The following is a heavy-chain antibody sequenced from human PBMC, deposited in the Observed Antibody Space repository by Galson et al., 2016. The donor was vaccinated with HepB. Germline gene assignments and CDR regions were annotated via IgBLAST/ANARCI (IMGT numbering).Heavy chain of an antibody. D-gene: IGHD1-20*01. CDR1: GASISSVDHY. Sequence: TLSLTCTVSGASISSVDHYWTWIRQHPGKGLEWIGYIYYTGGTYYNLSLKSRLSMSVDTSKNQFSLKLNSVTAADTAVYYCARGGDNWIRPWFDPWGQGTLLTVSS. J-gene: IGHJ5*02. V-gene: IGHV4-31*03. CDR3: ARGGDNWIRPWFDP. CDR2: IYYTGGT.